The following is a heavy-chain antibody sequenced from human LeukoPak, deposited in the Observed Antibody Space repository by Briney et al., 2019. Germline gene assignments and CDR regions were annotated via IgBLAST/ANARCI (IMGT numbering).Heavy chain of an antibody. V-gene: IGHV1-8*03. D-gene: IGHD1-26*01. Sequence: ASVKVSCKASGYTFTSYGISWVRQATGQGLEWMGWMNPNNGNTGYAQKFQGRVTITRNTSKSTAYMELNSLRSDDTAVYYCARGPIVGAHRDFDYWGQGTLVTVSS. CDR3: ARGPIVGAHRDFDY. CDR1: GYTFTSYG. J-gene: IGHJ4*02. CDR2: MNPNNGNT.